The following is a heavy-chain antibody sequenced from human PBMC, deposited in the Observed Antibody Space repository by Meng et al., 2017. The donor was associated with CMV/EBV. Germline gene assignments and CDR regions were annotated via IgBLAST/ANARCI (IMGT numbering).Heavy chain of an antibody. V-gene: IGHV3-15*01. J-gene: IGHJ5*02. CDR3: TTGFGVFLQNNWFDP. Sequence: GESLKISCAASGFTFTDAWMSWVRQAPGKGLEWVGRIKSRTHGGTTAIATPVKDRFTITRDDSKNTLDLQMKSLKTEDTAVYYCTTGFGVFLQNNWFDPWGQGTLVTVSS. CDR2: IKSRTHGGTT. CDR1: GFTFTDAW. D-gene: IGHD3-3*01.